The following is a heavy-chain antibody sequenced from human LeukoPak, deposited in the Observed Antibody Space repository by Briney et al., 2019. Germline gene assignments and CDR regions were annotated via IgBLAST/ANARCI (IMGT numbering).Heavy chain of an antibody. CDR2: TSGSGFNT. CDR1: GFTLSNYG. D-gene: IGHD3-10*01. Sequence: GGSLRLSCAGSGFTLSNYGMSWVRQAPGKGLEWVSSTSGSGFNTFYSDSVKGRFTISRDNPKNTLYLQMNSLRAEDTAIYICAKLSDGSGLPYYFDSWGQGTLVTVS. J-gene: IGHJ4*02. CDR3: AKLSDGSGLPYYFDS. V-gene: IGHV3-23*01.